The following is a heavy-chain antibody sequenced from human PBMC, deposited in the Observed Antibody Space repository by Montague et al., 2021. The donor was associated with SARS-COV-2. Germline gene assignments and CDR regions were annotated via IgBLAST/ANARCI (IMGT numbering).Heavy chain of an antibody. CDR1: GFTFNNYA. V-gene: IGHV3-48*03. Sequence: SLRLSCAASGFTFNNYAMNWVRQAPGKGLEWVLYISGSGSTIYYADSVKGRFTISRDNAKNSLYLQMNSLRAEDTGVYYCARDRGDGDFYYYGMDVWGQGTTVTVSS. CDR3: ARDRGDGDFYYYGMDV. CDR2: ISGSGSTI. D-gene: IGHD3-10*01. J-gene: IGHJ6*02.